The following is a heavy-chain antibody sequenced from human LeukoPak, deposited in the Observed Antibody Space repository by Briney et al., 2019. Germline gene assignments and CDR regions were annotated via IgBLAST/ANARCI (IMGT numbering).Heavy chain of an antibody. J-gene: IGHJ6*02. D-gene: IGHD4-17*01. CDR2: IIPIFGTA. V-gene: IGHV1-69*13. Sequence: GASVKASCKASGGTFSSYAISWVRQAPGQGLEWMGGIIPIFGTANYAQKFQGRVTITADESTSTAYMELSSLRSEDTAVYYCARAPTYGDYDHPYYGMDVWGQGTTVTVSS. CDR1: GGTFSSYA. CDR3: ARAPTYGDYDHPYYGMDV.